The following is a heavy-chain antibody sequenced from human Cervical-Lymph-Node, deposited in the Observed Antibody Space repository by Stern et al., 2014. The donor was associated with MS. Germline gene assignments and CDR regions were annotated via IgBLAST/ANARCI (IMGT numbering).Heavy chain of an antibody. J-gene: IGHJ1*01. Sequence: VQLVESGPQVKKPGASVKVSCKGSGYTFSSYGVNWVRQAPGQGLERMGWISAYSGNTEYAQKVQDRVTMTTDTSTSSAFMELRNLSPDDTAVYYCASADLDDFGDYGRGLWGQGTLVTVSS. V-gene: IGHV1-18*01. CDR2: ISAYSGNT. CDR3: ASADLDDFGDYGRGL. CDR1: GYTFSSYG. D-gene: IGHD4-17*01.